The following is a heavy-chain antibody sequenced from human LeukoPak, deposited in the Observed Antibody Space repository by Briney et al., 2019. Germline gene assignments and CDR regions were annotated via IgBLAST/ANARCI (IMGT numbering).Heavy chain of an antibody. CDR3: ARAARSPGYSGYDRGFDY. CDR2: IWYDGSNK. D-gene: IGHD5-12*01. CDR1: GFTFSSYG. Sequence: GRSLRLSCAASGFTFSSYGVHWVRQAPGKGLEWVAVIWYDGSNKYYADSVKGRFTISRDNSKNTLYLQMNSLRAEDTAVYYCARAARSPGYSGYDRGFDYWGQGTLVTVSS. J-gene: IGHJ4*02. V-gene: IGHV3-33*01.